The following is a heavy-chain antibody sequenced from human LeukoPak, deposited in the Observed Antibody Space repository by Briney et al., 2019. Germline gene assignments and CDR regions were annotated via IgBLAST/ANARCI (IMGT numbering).Heavy chain of an antibody. CDR1: GFTFSSYG. D-gene: IGHD2-2*01. Sequence: PGGSLRLFCAASGFTFSSYGMHWVRQAPGKGLEWVAVIWYDGSNKYYADSVEGRFTISRDNSKNTLYLQMDSLRAEDTAVYYCARDGWSSTSVYYYYGMDVWGQGTTVTVSS. J-gene: IGHJ6*02. CDR3: ARDGWSSTSVYYYYGMDV. V-gene: IGHV3-33*08. CDR2: IWYDGSNK.